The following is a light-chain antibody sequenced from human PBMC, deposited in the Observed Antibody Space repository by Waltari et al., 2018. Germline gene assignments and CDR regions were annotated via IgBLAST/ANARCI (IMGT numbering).Light chain of an antibody. CDR2: DAT. CDR3: QQRNHWIT. CDR1: QNVNMD. Sequence: EIVLTQSPATLSLSPGDRATLSCRASQNVNMDLAWYQQKPGQGPRLPIYDATDRAAGVPARFSGSGSGTEFTLTISSLEPEDFAVYHCQQRNHWITFGQGTRLEI. V-gene: IGKV3-11*01. J-gene: IGKJ5*01.